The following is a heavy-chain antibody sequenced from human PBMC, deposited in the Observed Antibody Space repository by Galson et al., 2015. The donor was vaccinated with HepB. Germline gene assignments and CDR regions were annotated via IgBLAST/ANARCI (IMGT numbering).Heavy chain of an antibody. V-gene: IGHV3-9*01. CDR1: GFTFDDYA. CDR3: TKGGDSNGYYWLGP. D-gene: IGHD3-22*01. CDR2: ISWSSGSI. Sequence: SLRLSCAASGFTFDDYAMHWVRQAAGKGLEWVSGISWSSGSIGYADSVKGQFIISRDNAKNSLYLQMNSLRAEDTALYYCTKGGDSNGYYWLGPWGQGTLVTVSS. J-gene: IGHJ5*02.